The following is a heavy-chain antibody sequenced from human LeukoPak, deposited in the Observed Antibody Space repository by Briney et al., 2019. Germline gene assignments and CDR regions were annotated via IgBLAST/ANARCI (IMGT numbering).Heavy chain of an antibody. Sequence: SQTLSLTCTVSGGSISSGGYYWSWIRQHPGKGLEWIGCIYYSGSTYYNPSLKSRVTISVDTSKNQFSLKLSSVTAADTAVYYCARERQRGVYYYYGMDVWGQGTTVTVSS. D-gene: IGHD3-10*01. CDR2: IYYSGST. CDR1: GGSISSGGYY. J-gene: IGHJ6*02. CDR3: ARERQRGVYYYYGMDV. V-gene: IGHV4-31*03.